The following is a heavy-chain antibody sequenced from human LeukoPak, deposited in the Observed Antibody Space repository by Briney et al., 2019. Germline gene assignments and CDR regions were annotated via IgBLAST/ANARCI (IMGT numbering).Heavy chain of an antibody. J-gene: IGHJ5*02. V-gene: IGHV4-34*01. Sequence: SGTLSLTCAVYGGSFSGYYWSWIRQPPGKGLGWIGEINHSGSTNYNPSLKSRVTISVDTSKNQFSLKLSSVTAADTAVYYCARGGYCGSTSCHNWFDPWGQGTLVTVSS. CDR3: ARGGYCGSTSCHNWFDP. D-gene: IGHD2-2*03. CDR1: GGSFSGYY. CDR2: INHSGST.